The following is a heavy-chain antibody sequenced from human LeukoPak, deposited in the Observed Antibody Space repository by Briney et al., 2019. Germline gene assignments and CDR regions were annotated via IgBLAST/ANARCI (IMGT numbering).Heavy chain of an antibody. Sequence: ASVKVSCKASGGTFSSYAISWVRQAPGQGLEWMGGIIPIFGTANYAQKFQGRVTITADESTSTAYMELSSLRSEDTAVYYCAREVYDFWSGKDFDYWGQGTLVTVSS. D-gene: IGHD3-3*01. J-gene: IGHJ4*02. CDR1: GGTFSSYA. V-gene: IGHV1-69*13. CDR3: AREVYDFWSGKDFDY. CDR2: IIPIFGTA.